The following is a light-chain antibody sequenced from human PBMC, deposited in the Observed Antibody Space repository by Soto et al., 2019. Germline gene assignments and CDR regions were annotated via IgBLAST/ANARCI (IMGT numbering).Light chain of an antibody. CDR3: GSYTSSSTIRYV. Sequence: QSALTQPASVSGSPGQSITISCTGTSSDVGRYNYVSWYQQHPDKAPKLMIFDVSSRPSGVSNRFSGSKSANTASLTISGLQAEDEADYYCGSYTSSSTIRYVFGTGTKVT. V-gene: IGLV2-14*03. CDR1: SSDVGRYNY. CDR2: DVS. J-gene: IGLJ1*01.